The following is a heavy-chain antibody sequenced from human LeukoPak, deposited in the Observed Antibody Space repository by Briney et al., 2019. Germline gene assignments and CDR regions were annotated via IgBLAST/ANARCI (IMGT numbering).Heavy chain of an antibody. J-gene: IGHJ6*02. V-gene: IGHV4-31*03. CDR1: GGSISSGGYY. CDR3: ARGSPIAAAGTEVGSYYGMDV. Sequence: SQTLSLTCTVSGGSISSGGYYWSWIRQHPGKGLEWIGYIYYSGSTYYNPSLKSRVTISVDTSKNQFSLKLSSVTAADTAVYYCARGSPIAAAGTEVGSYYGMDVWGQGTTVTVSS. CDR2: IYYSGST. D-gene: IGHD6-13*01.